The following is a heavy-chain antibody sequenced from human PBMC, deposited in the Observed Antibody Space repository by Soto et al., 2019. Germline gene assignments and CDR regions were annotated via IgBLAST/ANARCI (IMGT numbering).Heavy chain of an antibody. D-gene: IGHD4-17*01. CDR1: GFSLSNGRMG. V-gene: IGHV2-26*01. CDR3: ARMDGDYNYYALDV. Sequence: QVTLKESGPVLVKPTETLTLTCTVSGFSLSNGRMGVSWIRQPPGKPLEWLAHFFSDVERSYSASMQSRVTLSTDTSGSQVVLTMTNMDPVDTATYYCARMDGDYNYYALDVWGQGTTVTVSS. CDR2: FFSDVER. J-gene: IGHJ6*02.